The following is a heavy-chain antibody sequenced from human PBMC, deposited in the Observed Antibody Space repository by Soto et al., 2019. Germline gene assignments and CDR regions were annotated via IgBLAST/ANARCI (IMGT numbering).Heavy chain of an antibody. D-gene: IGHD1-26*01. V-gene: IGHV4-61*08. CDR1: GASVSSEAHF. CDR2: VYHSGIT. J-gene: IGHJ4*02. Sequence: SETLSLTCRVSGASVSSEAHFWTWIRQPPGKGLEWIGYVYHSGITNSNPALTSRVTVSADKSRNQFSLTLDSVTPADTAVYYCAREDMSGTYYFDYWGPGTLVTVSS. CDR3: AREDMSGTYYFDY.